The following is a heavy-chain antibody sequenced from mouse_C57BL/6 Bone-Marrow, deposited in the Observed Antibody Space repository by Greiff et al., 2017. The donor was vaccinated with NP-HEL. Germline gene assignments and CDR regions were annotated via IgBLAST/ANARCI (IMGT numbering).Heavy chain of an antibody. J-gene: IGHJ4*01. CDR1: GFTFSDYY. CDR3: ARGRTAQAPYAMDY. CDR2: INYDGSST. Sequence: EVKVEESEGGLVQPGSSMKLSCTASGFTFSDYYMAWVRQVPEKGLEWVANINYDGSSTYYLDSLKGRFIISRDNANNILYLQMSSLKSEDTATYYCARGRTAQAPYAMDYWGQGTSVTVSS. V-gene: IGHV5-16*01. D-gene: IGHD3-2*02.